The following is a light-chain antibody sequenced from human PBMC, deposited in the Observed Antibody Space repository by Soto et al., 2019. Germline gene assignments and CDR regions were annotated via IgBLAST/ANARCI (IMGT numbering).Light chain of an antibody. V-gene: IGLV1-40*01. CDR1: SSNIGAGYD. J-gene: IGLJ2*01. Sequence: LTQPPSVSGAPGQRVTISCTGSSSNIGAGYDVHWYQQLPGTAPKLLIYGNSNRPSGVPDRFSGSKSGTSASLAITGLQAEDEADYYCQSYDSSLSGSVVFGGGTKVTVL. CDR3: QSYDSSLSGSVV. CDR2: GNS.